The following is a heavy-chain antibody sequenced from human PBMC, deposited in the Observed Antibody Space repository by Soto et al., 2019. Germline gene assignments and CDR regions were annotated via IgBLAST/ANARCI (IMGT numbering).Heavy chain of an antibody. J-gene: IGHJ6*02. V-gene: IGHV3-9*01. Sequence: GGSLRLSCAASGFTFDDYAMHWVRQAPGKGLEWVSGISWNSGSIGYADSVKGRFTISRDNAKNSLYLQMNSLRAEDTALYYCAKTDHMDVWGQGTTVTVSS. CDR3: AKTDHMDV. CDR2: ISWNSGSI. CDR1: GFTFDDYA.